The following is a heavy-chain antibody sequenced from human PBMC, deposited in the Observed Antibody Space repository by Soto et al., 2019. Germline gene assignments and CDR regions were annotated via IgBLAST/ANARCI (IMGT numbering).Heavy chain of an antibody. Sequence: PAESLTISCQGSGYNFAHYWIGWVLQMPGKGLECMGIIYPGDSDTTYRPSFQGQVTISADKSISTAYFQWSSLKASHTAMYYCARIIAEPGTGFDYWGQGTMVTVSS. CDR2: IYPGDSDT. J-gene: IGHJ4*02. V-gene: IGHV5-51*01. D-gene: IGHD1-26*01. CDR3: ARIIAEPGTGFDY. CDR1: GYNFAHYW.